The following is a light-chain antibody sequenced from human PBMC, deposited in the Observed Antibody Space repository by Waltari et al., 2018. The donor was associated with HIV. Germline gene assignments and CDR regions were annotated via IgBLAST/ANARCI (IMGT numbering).Light chain of an antibody. CDR1: QTINDY. Sequence: DIQMTQSPSSLSASVGDRVTITCRASQTINDYLNWYQQKPGRAPKLLIYGASTLERGVPSRFSGSGSGRDFTLTISSLQPEDFATYYCQQSYNRRTFGQGTKLDIK. CDR3: QQSYNRRT. V-gene: IGKV1-39*01. CDR2: GAS. J-gene: IGKJ2*02.